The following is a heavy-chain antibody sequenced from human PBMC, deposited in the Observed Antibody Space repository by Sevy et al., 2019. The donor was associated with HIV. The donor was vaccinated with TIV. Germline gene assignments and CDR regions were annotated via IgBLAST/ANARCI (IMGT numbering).Heavy chain of an antibody. CDR3: TRGFIRDYGDYGYCYYYYGMDV. Sequence: GGSLRLSCTASGFTFGDYAMSWVRQAPGKGLEWVGFIRSKAYGGTTEYAASVKGRFTISRDDSKSIAYLQMNSLKTEDTAVYYCTRGFIRDYGDYGYCYYYYGMDVWGQGTTVTVSS. D-gene: IGHD4-17*01. V-gene: IGHV3-49*04. CDR2: IRSKAYGGTT. CDR1: GFTFGDYA. J-gene: IGHJ6*02.